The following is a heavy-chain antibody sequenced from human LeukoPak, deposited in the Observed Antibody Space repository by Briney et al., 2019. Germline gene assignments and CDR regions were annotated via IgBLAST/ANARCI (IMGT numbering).Heavy chain of an antibody. CDR2: IKSKTDGGTT. V-gene: IGHV3-15*01. Sequence: GGSLRLSCAASGFTLSNAWMSWVRQAPGKGLEWVGRIKSKTDGGTTDYAAPVKGRFTISRDDSKNTLYLQMNSLKTEDTAVYYCTTDPQYSSSSPDGAFDIWGQGTMVTVSS. J-gene: IGHJ3*02. CDR3: TTDPQYSSSSPDGAFDI. D-gene: IGHD6-6*01. CDR1: GFTLSNAW.